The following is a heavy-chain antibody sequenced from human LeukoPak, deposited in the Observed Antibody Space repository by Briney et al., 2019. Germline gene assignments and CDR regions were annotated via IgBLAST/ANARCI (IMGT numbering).Heavy chain of an antibody. D-gene: IGHD6-13*01. Sequence: SVKVSCKASGGTFSSYAISWVRQAPGQGLEWMGRIIPILGIANYAQKFQGRVTITADKSTSTAYMELSSLRSEDTAVYYCARDRWGVAAEDYWGQGTLVTVSS. J-gene: IGHJ4*02. CDR1: GGTFSSYA. CDR2: IIPILGIA. V-gene: IGHV1-69*04. CDR3: ARDRWGVAAEDY.